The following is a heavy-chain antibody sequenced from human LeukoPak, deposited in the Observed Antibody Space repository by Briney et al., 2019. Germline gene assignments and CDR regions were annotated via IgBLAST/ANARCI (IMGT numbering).Heavy chain of an antibody. CDR3: AHSGGQGAFDI. J-gene: IGHJ3*02. D-gene: IGHD6-19*01. Sequence: PGRSLRLSCAASGFTFDDYAMHWVRQTPGKGLEWVSGISRNSGSIGYADSVKGRFTISRDNAKNSLYLQINSLRPDDMALYYCAHSGGQGAFDIWGQGIMVTVSS. V-gene: IGHV3-9*03. CDR1: GFTFDDYA. CDR2: ISRNSGSI.